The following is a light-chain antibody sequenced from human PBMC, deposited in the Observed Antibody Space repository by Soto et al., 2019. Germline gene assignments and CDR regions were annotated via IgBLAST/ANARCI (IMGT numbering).Light chain of an antibody. CDR2: SGD. Sequence: QTVVTQEASLSVSPGGTVTLTCGLTSGSVSSLYYPSWYRQDPGQTPRTLIYSGDIRSSGVPDRFSGSILGSKAVLTITGAQADDESVYYCVLYMKGDIRVFGGGTQLTVL. CDR3: VLYMKGDIRV. V-gene: IGLV8-61*01. J-gene: IGLJ2*01. CDR1: SGSVSSLYY.